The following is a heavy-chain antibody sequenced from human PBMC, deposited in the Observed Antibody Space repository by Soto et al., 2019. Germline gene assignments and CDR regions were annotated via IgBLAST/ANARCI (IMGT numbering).Heavy chain of an antibody. J-gene: IGHJ5*02. D-gene: IGHD1-26*01. CDR1: GFTFSSYS. Sequence: EVQLVESGGGLVQPGGSLRLSCAASGFTFSSYSMNWVRQAPGKGLEWVSYMSSSSSTIYYADSVKGRFTISRDNAKNSLYLPMNSLRDEDTAVYYCAREGGNLNWFDPWGQGTLVTVSS. CDR2: MSSSSSTI. CDR3: AREGGNLNWFDP. V-gene: IGHV3-48*02.